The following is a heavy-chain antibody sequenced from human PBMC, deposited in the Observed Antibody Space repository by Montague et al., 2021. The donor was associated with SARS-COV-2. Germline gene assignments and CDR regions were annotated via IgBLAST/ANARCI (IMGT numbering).Heavy chain of an antibody. CDR2: IDWDDDK. V-gene: IGHV2-70*04. D-gene: IGHD3-9*01. CDR1: GFSLSTSGMR. Sequence: VKLTQTLTLTCTFSGFSLSTSGMRASWIRQPPGKALEWLARIDWDDDKFYSTSLKTRLTISKDTSKNQVVLTMTNMDPVDTATYYCARSYYDILTAYYTPFDFWGQGTLVTVSS. J-gene: IGHJ4*02. CDR3: ARSYYDILTAYYTPFDF.